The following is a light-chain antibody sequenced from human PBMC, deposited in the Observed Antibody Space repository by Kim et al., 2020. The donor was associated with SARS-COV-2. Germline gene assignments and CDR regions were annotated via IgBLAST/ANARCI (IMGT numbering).Light chain of an antibody. J-gene: IGKJ3*01. Sequence: ASVGDRVTITCRASQGISNYLDWYQQIPGQVPTLLIYAASALQSGVPSRFSGSGSGTEFTLSIISLQPEDVATHYCQKYNSARFAFGRGTKVDI. CDR2: AAS. V-gene: IGKV1-27*01. CDR3: QKYNSARFA. CDR1: QGISNY.